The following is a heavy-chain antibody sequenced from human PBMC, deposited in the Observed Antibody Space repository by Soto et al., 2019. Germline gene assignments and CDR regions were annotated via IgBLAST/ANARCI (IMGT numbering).Heavy chain of an antibody. V-gene: IGHV1-46*01. Sequence: VASVKVSCKASGYTFTSYYMHWVRQAPGQGLEWMGIINSSGGSTSYAQKFQGRVTMTRDTSTSTVYMELSSLRSEDTAVYYCARARKIAVAGLNFDYWGQGTLVTVSS. CDR3: ARARKIAVAGLNFDY. CDR1: GYTFTSYY. D-gene: IGHD6-19*01. CDR2: INSSGGST. J-gene: IGHJ4*02.